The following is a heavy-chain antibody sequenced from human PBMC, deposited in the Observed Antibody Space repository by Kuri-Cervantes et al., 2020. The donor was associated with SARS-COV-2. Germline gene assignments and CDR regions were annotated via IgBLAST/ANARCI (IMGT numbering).Heavy chain of an antibody. CDR2: INSDGSST. J-gene: IGHJ4*02. CDR3: ARDRTILDYFDY. CDR1: GFTFSSYW. D-gene: IGHD3-9*01. V-gene: IGHV3-74*01. Sequence: GESLKSSCAASGFTFSSYWMHWVRQAPGKGLVWVSRINSDGSSTSYADSVKGRFTISRDNAKNTLYLQMNSLRAEDTAVYYCARDRTILDYFDYWGQGTLVTVSS.